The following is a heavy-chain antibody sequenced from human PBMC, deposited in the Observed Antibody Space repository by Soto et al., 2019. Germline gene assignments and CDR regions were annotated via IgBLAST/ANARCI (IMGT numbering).Heavy chain of an antibody. D-gene: IGHD2-15*01. CDR1: GFTFSSYA. V-gene: IGHV3-23*01. CDR3: AKGGVVVVAAMGNAFDI. J-gene: IGHJ3*02. Sequence: GGSLRLSCAASGFTFSSYAMSWVRQAPGKGLEWVSAISGSGGSTYYADSVKGRFTISRDNSKNTLYLQMNSLRAEDTAVYYCAKGGVVVVAAMGNAFDIWGQGTMVTVSS. CDR2: ISGSGGST.